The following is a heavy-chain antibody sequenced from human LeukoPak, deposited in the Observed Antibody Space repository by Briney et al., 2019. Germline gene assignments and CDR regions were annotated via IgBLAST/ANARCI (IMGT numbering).Heavy chain of an antibody. Sequence: GGSLRLSCAASGFTFSSYWMSWVRQAPGKGLEWVANIKQDGSEKYYVDSVKGRFTISRDNAKNSLYLQMNSLGAEDTAVYYCARVQYVTMYDAFDIWGQGTMVTVSS. V-gene: IGHV3-7*01. J-gene: IGHJ3*02. D-gene: IGHD4/OR15-4a*01. CDR2: IKQDGSEK. CDR1: GFTFSSYW. CDR3: ARVQYVTMYDAFDI.